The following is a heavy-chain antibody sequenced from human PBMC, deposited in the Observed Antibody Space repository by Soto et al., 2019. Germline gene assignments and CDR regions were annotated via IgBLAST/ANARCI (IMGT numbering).Heavy chain of an antibody. V-gene: IGHV4-59*01. CDR2: IYYSGST. D-gene: IGHD3-9*01. CDR1: GGSISSYY. CDR3: ARGRVLRYFDWRFEP. Sequence: SETLSLTCTVSGGSISSYYWIWIRQPPGKGLEWIGYIYYSGSTNYNPSLKSRVTISVDTSKNQFSLKLSSVTAADTAVYYCARGRVLRYFDWRFEPWGQGTLVTLSS. J-gene: IGHJ5*02.